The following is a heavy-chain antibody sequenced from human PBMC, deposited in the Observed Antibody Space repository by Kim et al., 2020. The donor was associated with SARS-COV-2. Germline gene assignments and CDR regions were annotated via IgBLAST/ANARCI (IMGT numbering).Heavy chain of an antibody. Sequence: GGSLRLSCSASGFTFSTYAVHWVRQAPGKGLEYVSAINPNGGGTYYADSVKGRFTISRDNSKNTLYLQMSSLRAEDTAVYYCVKTYKPGGSYYFDYWGQGTLVTVSS. CDR3: VKTYKPGGSYYFDY. V-gene: IGHV3-64D*09. CDR2: INPNGGGT. J-gene: IGHJ4*02. D-gene: IGHD1-26*01. CDR1: GFTFSTYA.